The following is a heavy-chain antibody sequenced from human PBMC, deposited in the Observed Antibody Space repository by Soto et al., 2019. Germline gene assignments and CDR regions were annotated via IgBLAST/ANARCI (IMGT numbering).Heavy chain of an antibody. CDR2: ISYDGSNK. CDR3: AKTRYCSSTSCYGGAAYYGMDV. Sequence: GGSLRLSCAASGFTFSSYGMHWVRQAPGKGLEWVAVISYDGSNKYYADSVKGRFTISRDNSKNTLYLQMNSLRAEDTAVYYCAKTRYCSSTSCYGGAAYYGMDVWGQGTTVTVSS. D-gene: IGHD2-2*01. V-gene: IGHV3-30*18. CDR1: GFTFSSYG. J-gene: IGHJ6*02.